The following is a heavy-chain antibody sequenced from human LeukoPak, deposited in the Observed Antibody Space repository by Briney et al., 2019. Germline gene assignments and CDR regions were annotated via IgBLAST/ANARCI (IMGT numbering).Heavy chain of an antibody. Sequence: GGSLRLSCAASGFTFSSYGMHWVRQAPGKGLEWVAVIWYDGSNKYYEDSVKGRFTISRDNSKNTLYLQMNSLRAENTAVYYCARDFPSGGMDVWGQGTTVTVSS. D-gene: IGHD3-3*01. CDR1: GFTFSSYG. V-gene: IGHV3-33*01. CDR2: IWYDGSNK. CDR3: ARDFPSGGMDV. J-gene: IGHJ6*02.